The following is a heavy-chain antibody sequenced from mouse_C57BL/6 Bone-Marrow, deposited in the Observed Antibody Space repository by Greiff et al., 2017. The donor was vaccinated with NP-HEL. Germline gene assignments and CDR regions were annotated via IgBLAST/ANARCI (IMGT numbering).Heavy chain of an antibody. Sequence: EVQGVESGGGLVQPGGSLSLSCAASGFTFTDYYMSWVRQPPGKALEWLGFIRNKANGYTTEYSASVKGRFTISRDNSQSILYLQMNALRAEDSAAYYCARYIPYLPRYFDVWGTGTTVTVSS. CDR2: IRNKANGYTT. V-gene: IGHV7-3*01. D-gene: IGHD5-5*01. CDR3: ARYIPYLPRYFDV. CDR1: GFTFTDYY. J-gene: IGHJ1*03.